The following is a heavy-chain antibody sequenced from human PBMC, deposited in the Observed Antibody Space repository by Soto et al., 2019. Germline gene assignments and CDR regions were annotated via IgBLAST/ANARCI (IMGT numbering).Heavy chain of an antibody. D-gene: IGHD1-1*01. J-gene: IGHJ6*02. CDR1: GESLSGYY. V-gene: IGHV4-34*01. CDR3: ARTRNLDV. CDR2: INYSGNT. Sequence: QVQLQQWGAGLLKPSETLSLTSAVYGESLSGYYGNWIRQSPGKGLEWIGEINYSGNTNYNPSLKSRVTISIDTSKNQFSLNMNSVTAADTAVYYCARTRNLDVWGQGTTVIVSS.